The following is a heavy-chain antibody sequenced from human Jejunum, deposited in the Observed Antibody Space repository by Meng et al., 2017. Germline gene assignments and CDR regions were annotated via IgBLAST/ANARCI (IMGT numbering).Heavy chain of an antibody. CDR3: ARGTITPPGTGWGCFCDY. CDR2: ISGSGDTS. V-gene: IGHV3-23*01. Sequence: GGSLRLSCAASGFTFNNHAMSWVRQAPGNGLEWVSHISGSGDTSHYTDSVKGRFSISRDNSRNTLNLQMNSLTAEDTAVYYCARGTITPPGTGWGCFCDYWGLGTLVTVSS. J-gene: IGHJ4*02. D-gene: IGHD1-1*01. CDR1: GFTFNNHA.